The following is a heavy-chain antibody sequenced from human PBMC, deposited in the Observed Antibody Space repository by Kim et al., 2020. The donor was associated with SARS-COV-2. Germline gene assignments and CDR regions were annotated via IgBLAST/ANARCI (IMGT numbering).Heavy chain of an antibody. D-gene: IGHD3-10*01. CDR3: ARAYGSGDGAFDI. J-gene: IGHJ3*02. CDR1: GGSISSGDYY. V-gene: IGHV4-30-4*01. CDR2: IYYSGST. Sequence: SETLSLTCTVSGGSISSGDYYWSWIRQPPGKGLEWIGYIYYSGSTYYNPSLKSRVTISVDTSKNQFSLKLSSVTAADTAVYYCARAYGSGDGAFDIWGQGTMVTVSS.